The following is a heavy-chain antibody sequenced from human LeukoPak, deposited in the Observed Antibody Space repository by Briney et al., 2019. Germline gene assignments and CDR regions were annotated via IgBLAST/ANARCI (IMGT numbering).Heavy chain of an antibody. D-gene: IGHD1-26*01. CDR2: IYYSGST. J-gene: IGHJ4*02. V-gene: IGHV4-59*11. CDR3: AREDWEEYYFDY. Sequence: SETPSLTCTVSGDSIRSHYWSWIRQPPGQGLEWIGYIYYSGSTNYNPSLRSRVTISVDTSKSQFSLKLSSVTAADTAVYYCAREDWEEYYFDYWGQGSLVTVSS. CDR1: GDSIRSHY.